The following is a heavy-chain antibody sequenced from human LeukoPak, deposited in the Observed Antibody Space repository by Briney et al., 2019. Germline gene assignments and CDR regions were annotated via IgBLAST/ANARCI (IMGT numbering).Heavy chain of an antibody. CDR2: IYFNGYT. D-gene: IGHD5-12*01. CDR1: GGSISSHY. Sequence: SETLSLTCVVSGGSISSHYWSWIRQPPGRGLEWIGFIYFNGYTNYNPSLKTRVTISVDTSNNQFSLKLSSVTAADTAVYYCARHSGYDLGWFDPWGQGTPVTVSS. V-gene: IGHV4-59*08. CDR3: ARHSGYDLGWFDP. J-gene: IGHJ5*02.